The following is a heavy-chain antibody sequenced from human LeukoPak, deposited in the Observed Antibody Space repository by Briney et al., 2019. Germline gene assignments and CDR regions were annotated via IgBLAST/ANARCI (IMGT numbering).Heavy chain of an antibody. Sequence: PSETLSLTCTVSGGSINSHYWSWIRQPPGKGLEWIGYIYYSGSTNYNPSLKSRVTISVDTSKNQFSLKLTSVTAADTAVYYCARGGYYSYYYLDVWGKGTTVTVSS. V-gene: IGHV4-59*11. CDR2: IYYSGST. J-gene: IGHJ6*03. CDR3: ARGGYYSYYYLDV. CDR1: GGSINSHY.